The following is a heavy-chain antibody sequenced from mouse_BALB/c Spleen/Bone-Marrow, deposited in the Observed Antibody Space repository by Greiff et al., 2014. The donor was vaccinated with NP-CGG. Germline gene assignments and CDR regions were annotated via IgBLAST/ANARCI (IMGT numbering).Heavy chain of an antibody. J-gene: IGHJ2*01. Sequence: QVQLQQSGAELVRPGVSVKISCKGSGYTLTDYAMHWVKQSHAKSLEWIGVISTYYGDASYNQKFKGKATMTVDKSSSTAYMELARLTSEDSAIYYCARSGGYDYFDYWGQGTTLTVSS. V-gene: IGHV1S137*01. CDR2: ISTYYGDA. D-gene: IGHD2-2*01. CDR1: GYTLTDYA. CDR3: ARSGGYDYFDY.